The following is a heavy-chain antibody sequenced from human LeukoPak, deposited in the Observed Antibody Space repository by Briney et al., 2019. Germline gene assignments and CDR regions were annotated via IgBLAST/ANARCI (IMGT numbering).Heavy chain of an antibody. V-gene: IGHV4-4*07. J-gene: IGHJ5*02. CDR1: GGSISTYY. CDR2: IYSSGST. D-gene: IGHD3-10*01. Sequence: SETLSLTCTVSGGSISTYYWSWIRQPAGKDLEWIGHIYSSGSTNYNPSLKSRVTMSVDTSKNQLSLKLNSVTAADTAVYYCARGYGSGSNWFDPWGQGTLVTVSS. CDR3: ARGYGSGSNWFDP.